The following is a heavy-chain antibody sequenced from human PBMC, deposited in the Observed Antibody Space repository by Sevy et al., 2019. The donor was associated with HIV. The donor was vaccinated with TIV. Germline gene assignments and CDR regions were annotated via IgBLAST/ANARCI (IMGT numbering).Heavy chain of an antibody. V-gene: IGHV4-59*01. D-gene: IGHD3-3*01. CDR2: IYHSGST. CDR1: GGSISIYY. Sequence: SETLSLTCTVSGGSISIYYWNWIRQPPGKALEWIGYIYHSGSTNYNPSLKSRVSISVDTSSNQLSLHLSSVTAADPATYYCARDRSPFYYDFWTGYSSNYGMDVWGQGTTVTVSS. J-gene: IGHJ6*02. CDR3: ARDRSPFYYDFWTGYSSNYGMDV.